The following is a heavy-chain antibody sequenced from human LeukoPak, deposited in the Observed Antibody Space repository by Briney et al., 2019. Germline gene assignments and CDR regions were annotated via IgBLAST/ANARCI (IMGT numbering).Heavy chain of an antibody. V-gene: IGHV4-59*01. CDR1: GDSISSYY. CDR2: IYYSGST. CDR3: ARDSGDGSATC. D-gene: IGHD3-10*01. J-gene: IGHJ4*01. Sequence: SETLSLTCTVSGDSISSYYWSWIRQPPGEGLEWIGYIYYSGSTSYNPSLKSRVTMSIDTSKNQFSLKLTSVTAADTAVYYCARDSGDGSATCWGQGTLVTVSS.